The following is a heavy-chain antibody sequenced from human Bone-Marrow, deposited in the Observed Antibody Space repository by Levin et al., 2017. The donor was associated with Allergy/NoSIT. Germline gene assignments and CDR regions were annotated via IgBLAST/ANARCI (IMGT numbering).Heavy chain of an antibody. CDR3: ARGVVVVPAAIRSGYFDY. D-gene: IGHD2-2*01. CDR2: IWYDGSNK. Sequence: GESLKISCAASGFTFSSYGMHWVRQAPGKGLEWVAVIWYDGSNKYYADSVKGRFTISRDNSKNTLYLQMNSLRAEDTAVYYCARGVVVVPAAIRSGYFDYWGQGTLVTVSS. J-gene: IGHJ4*02. CDR1: GFTFSSYG. V-gene: IGHV3-33*01.